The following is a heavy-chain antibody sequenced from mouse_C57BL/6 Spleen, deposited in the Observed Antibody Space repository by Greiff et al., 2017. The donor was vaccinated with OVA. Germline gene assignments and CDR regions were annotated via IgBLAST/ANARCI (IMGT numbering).Heavy chain of an antibody. CDR2: INPSTGGT. CDR3: ARYDDDEDYFDY. CDR1: GYSFTGYY. Sequence: VQLQQSGPELVKPGASVKISCKASGYSFTGYYMNWVKQSPEKSLEWIGEINPSTGGTTYNQKFKAKATLTVDKASSTAYMQLKSLTSEDSAVYYCARYDDDEDYFDYWGQGTTLTVSS. D-gene: IGHD2-4*01. J-gene: IGHJ2*01. V-gene: IGHV1-42*01.